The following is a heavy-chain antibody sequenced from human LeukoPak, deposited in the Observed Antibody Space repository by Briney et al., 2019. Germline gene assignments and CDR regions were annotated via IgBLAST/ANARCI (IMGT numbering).Heavy chain of an antibody. D-gene: IGHD2-15*01. CDR3: ASRACSGGSCYFDY. J-gene: IGHJ4*02. CDR1: GYSFTSYW. V-gene: IGHV5-51*01. CDR2: IYPGDSDT. Sequence: GASLKISCNASGYSFTSYWIGWVRQMPGKGLEWMGIIYPGDSDTRYSPSFQGQVTISADKSISTAYLQSSSLKASDTAMYYCASRACSGGSCYFDYWGQGTLVTVSS.